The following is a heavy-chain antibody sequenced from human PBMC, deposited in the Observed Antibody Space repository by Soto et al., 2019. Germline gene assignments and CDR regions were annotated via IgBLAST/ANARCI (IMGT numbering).Heavy chain of an antibody. J-gene: IGHJ4*02. D-gene: IGHD3-3*01. CDR2: MNPNSGNT. V-gene: IGHV1-8*02. CDR1: GYTFTGYY. Sequence: ASVKVSCKASGYTFTGYYMHWVRQATGQGLEWMGWMNPNSGNTGYAQKFQGRVTMTRNTSISTAYMELSSLRSEDTAVYYCARGINYDFWSGYYLGVDYWGQGTLVTVSS. CDR3: ARGINYDFWSGYYLGVDY.